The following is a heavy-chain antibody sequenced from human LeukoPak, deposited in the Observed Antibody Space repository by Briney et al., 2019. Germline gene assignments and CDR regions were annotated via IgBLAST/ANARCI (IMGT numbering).Heavy chain of an antibody. D-gene: IGHD6-13*01. CDR1: GFTFSTYW. V-gene: IGHV3-30*03. Sequence: PGGSLRLSCAASGFTFSTYWMSWVRQAPGKGLEWVAVISYDGSNKYYADSVKGRFTISRDNSKNTLYLQMNSLRAEDTAVYYCARSLLIAAAGTRFPDYWGQGTLVTVSS. CDR2: ISYDGSNK. CDR3: ARSLLIAAAGTRFPDY. J-gene: IGHJ4*02.